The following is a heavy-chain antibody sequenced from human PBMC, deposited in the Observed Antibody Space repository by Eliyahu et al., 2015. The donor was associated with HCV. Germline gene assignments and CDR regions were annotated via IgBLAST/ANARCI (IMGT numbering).Heavy chain of an antibody. CDR3: AKGHDFWSGYPGDY. D-gene: IGHD3-3*01. V-gene: IGHV3-30*18. CDR2: ISYDGSNK. CDR1: GFTXXSYG. J-gene: IGHJ4*02. Sequence: QVQLVESGGGVVXPGRSLRLSCXASGFTXXSYGMHWVRQAPGKGLEWVAVISYDGSNKYYADSVKGRFTISRDNSKNTLYLQMNSLRAEDTAVYYCAKGHDFWSGYPGDYWGQGTLVTVSS.